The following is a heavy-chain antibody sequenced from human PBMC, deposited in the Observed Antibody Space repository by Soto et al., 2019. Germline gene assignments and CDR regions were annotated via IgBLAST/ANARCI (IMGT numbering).Heavy chain of an antibody. V-gene: IGHV3-33*01. CDR3: ARDGGYCSSTSCYEYYYMDA. CDR1: GFTFSSYG. J-gene: IGHJ6*03. CDR2: IWYDGSNK. Sequence: GGSLRLSCAASGFTFSSYGMHWVRQAPGKGLEWVAVIWYDGSNKYYADSVKGRFTISRDNSKNTLYLQMNSLRAEDTAVYYCARDGGYCSSTSCYEYYYMDAWGKGTTVTVSS. D-gene: IGHD2-2*01.